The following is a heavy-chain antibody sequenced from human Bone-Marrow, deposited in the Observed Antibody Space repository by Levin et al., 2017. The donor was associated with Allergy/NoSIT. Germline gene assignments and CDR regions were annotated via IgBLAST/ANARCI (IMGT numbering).Heavy chain of an antibody. Sequence: GGSLRLSCVASGFTFGDSAMHWVRQAPGKGLEWVSLISWDGRTTYYADSVRGRFIISRDNSKDSLYLQMNNLRTDDTALYYCTKDRSGSYDHWGQGTLVTVSS. CDR2: ISWDGRTT. D-gene: IGHD1-26*01. CDR1: GFTFGDSA. CDR3: TKDRSGSYDH. V-gene: IGHV3-43D*04. J-gene: IGHJ4*02.